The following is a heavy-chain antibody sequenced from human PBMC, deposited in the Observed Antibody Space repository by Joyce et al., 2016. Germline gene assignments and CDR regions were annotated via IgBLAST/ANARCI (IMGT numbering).Heavy chain of an antibody. D-gene: IGHD6-25*01. CDR2: ISYDGIYK. J-gene: IGHJ4*02. CDR3: AKILTATYSSGWFLDY. CDR1: GLTLSNYG. Sequence: QVQLVESGGGVVQPGRSLRLSCAASGLTLSNYGVHWVRQDTGKGLEWVAVISYDGIYKYDADSVKGRFTISRDNSKNTVFLEMNSLRAEDTAVYYCAKILTATYSSGWFLDYWGQGTLVTVSS. V-gene: IGHV3-30*18.